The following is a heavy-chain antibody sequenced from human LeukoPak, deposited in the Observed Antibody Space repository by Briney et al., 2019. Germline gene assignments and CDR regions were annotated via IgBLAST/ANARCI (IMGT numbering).Heavy chain of an antibody. V-gene: IGHV3-23*01. CDR3: ARVGAVGGVFRAFDL. J-gene: IGHJ3*01. CDR2: ISPSGGRT. CDR1: GFTFSNYD. Sequence: GGSLRLSCAASGFTFSNYDMSWVRQAPGKGLEWVSAISPSGGRTYYADSVKGRFTISRDNSKNTLYLQMNSLRAEDTAVYYCARVGAVGGVFRAFDLWGQGTMVTVSS. D-gene: IGHD3-16*01.